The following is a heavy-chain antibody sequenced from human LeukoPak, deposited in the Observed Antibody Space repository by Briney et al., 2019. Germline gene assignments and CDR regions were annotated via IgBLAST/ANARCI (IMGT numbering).Heavy chain of an antibody. V-gene: IGHV3-30-3*01. CDR1: GFTFSNYA. D-gene: IGHD1-26*01. CDR3: AREFVAGATSPSY. Sequence: GRSLRLSCAASGFTFSNYAMHWVRQTPGKGLEWVAVISYDGSNKYYAESVKGRFTISRDNSKNTLYLQMNSLRAEDTAVYYCAREFVAGATSPSYWGQGTLVTVSS. CDR2: ISYDGSNK. J-gene: IGHJ4*02.